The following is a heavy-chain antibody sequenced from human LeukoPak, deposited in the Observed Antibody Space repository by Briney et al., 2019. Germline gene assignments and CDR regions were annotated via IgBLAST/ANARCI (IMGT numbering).Heavy chain of an antibody. V-gene: IGHV3-15*01. Sequence: GGSLRLSCAASGFTFSSFAMSWVRQAPGKGLEWVGRIKSKTDGGTTDYAAPVKGRFTISRDDSKNTLYLQMNSLKTEDTAVYYCTTEYYDILTGYFPIDYWGQGTLVTVSS. D-gene: IGHD3-9*01. J-gene: IGHJ4*02. CDR2: IKSKTDGGTT. CDR1: GFTFSSFA. CDR3: TTEYYDILTGYFPIDY.